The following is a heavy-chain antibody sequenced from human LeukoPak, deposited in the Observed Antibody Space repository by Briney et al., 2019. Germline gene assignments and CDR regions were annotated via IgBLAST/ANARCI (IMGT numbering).Heavy chain of an antibody. CDR3: AKEGFDY. Sequence: GGSLRLSCAASGFTFRNSAMSWVRQAPGKGLKWVSTFTGGDGSAYYADSVKGRFTISRDNSKNTLYLQMNSLRAEDTALYYCAKEGFDYWGQGTLVTVTS. J-gene: IGHJ4*02. V-gene: IGHV3-23*01. CDR1: GFTFRNSA. CDR2: FTGGDGSA.